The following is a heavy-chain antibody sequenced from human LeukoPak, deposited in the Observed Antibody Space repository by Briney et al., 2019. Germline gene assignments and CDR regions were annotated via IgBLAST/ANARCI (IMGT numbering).Heavy chain of an antibody. Sequence: GGSLRLSCAASGFAFINYAMSWVSQAPGKRLEWVSTISNSVTSTYYADSVKGRFTISRDNSKNTLYLQMNSLRAEDTAVYYCAKADYPFYDVLTGYGGFDYWGQGTLVTVSS. CDR3: AKADYPFYDVLTGYGGFDY. CDR1: GFAFINYA. J-gene: IGHJ4*02. D-gene: IGHD3-9*01. V-gene: IGHV3-23*01. CDR2: ISNSVTST.